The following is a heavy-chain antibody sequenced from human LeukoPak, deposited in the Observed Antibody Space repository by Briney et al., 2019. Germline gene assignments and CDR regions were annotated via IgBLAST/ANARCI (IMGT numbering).Heavy chain of an antibody. V-gene: IGHV3-53*01. D-gene: IGHD3-16*01. CDR2: IYSGGST. CDR1: GFTVSSNY. CDR3: ARETRGSHFDY. Sequence: PGGSLRLSCAASGFTVSSNYMSWVRQAPGKGLEWVSVIYSGGSTYYADSVKGRFTISRDNSKNTLYLQMNSLRAEDTAVYYCARETRGSHFDYWGQGTLVTVSS. J-gene: IGHJ4*02.